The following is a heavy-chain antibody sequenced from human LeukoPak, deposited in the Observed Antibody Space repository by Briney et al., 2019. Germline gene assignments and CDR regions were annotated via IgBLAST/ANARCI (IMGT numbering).Heavy chain of an antibody. CDR2: INPDDSEI. CDR1: GDTLLKSW. J-gene: IGHJ5*01. V-gene: IGHV5-51*01. D-gene: IGHD2-21*02. Sequence: GESLKITCKGFGDTLLKSWIGWVRQVPGKGLEWMGIINPDDSEIRYSPSLQGQVTISVDRSTKTAYLQWRSLEASDTALYYCPRPAMCTTASCSHDSWGQGSLVTVSS. CDR3: PRPAMCTTASCSHDS.